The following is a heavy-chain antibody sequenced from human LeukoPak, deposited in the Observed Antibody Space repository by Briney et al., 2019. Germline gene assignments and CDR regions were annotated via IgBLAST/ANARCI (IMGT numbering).Heavy chain of an antibody. D-gene: IGHD3-10*01. V-gene: IGHV4-39*07. CDR1: GGSISRSSYY. Sequence: PSETLSLTCTVSGGSISRSSYYWGWIRQPPGKGLEWIGSINYSGSTYYNPSLTSRVTISVDTSKNQFSLKLSSVTAADTAVYYCAREALWFGELFALDYWGQGTLVTVSS. CDR2: INYSGST. CDR3: AREALWFGELFALDY. J-gene: IGHJ4*02.